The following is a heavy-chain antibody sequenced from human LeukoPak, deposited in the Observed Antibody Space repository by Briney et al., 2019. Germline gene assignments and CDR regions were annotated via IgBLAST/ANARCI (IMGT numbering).Heavy chain of an antibody. CDR2: IRSKAYGGTT. CDR1: GFTFGDYA. CDR3: TRSLVVVAAYFDY. V-gene: IGHV3-49*04. Sequence: GRSLRLSCTASGFTFGDYAMSWVRQAPGKGLEWVGFIRSKAYGGTTEYAASVKGRFTISRDDSESIAYLQMNSLKTEDTAVYYCTRSLVVVAAYFDYWGQGTLVTVSS. J-gene: IGHJ4*02. D-gene: IGHD2-15*01.